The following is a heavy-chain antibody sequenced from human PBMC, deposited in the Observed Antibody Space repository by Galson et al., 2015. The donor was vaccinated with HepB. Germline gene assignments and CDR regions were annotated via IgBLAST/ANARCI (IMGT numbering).Heavy chain of an antibody. D-gene: IGHD6-19*01. CDR3: SRGPRGGWYALGAGPTDY. CDR1: GFTFSSYA. J-gene: IGHJ4*02. CDR2: IGARGSYT. V-gene: IGHV3-23*01. Sequence: SLRLSCAASGFTFSSYAMHWVRQAPGKGLEWVSGIGARGSYTYYADSVKGRFTVSRDNSKNTLYLQMNSLRAEDTAVYYCSRGPRGGWYALGAGPTDYWGQGTLVTVSS.